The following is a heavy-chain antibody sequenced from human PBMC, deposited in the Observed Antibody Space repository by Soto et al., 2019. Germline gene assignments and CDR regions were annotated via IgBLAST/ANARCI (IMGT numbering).Heavy chain of an antibody. CDR3: ATGRNYYDSSGYYYRGALRY. V-gene: IGHV1-69*13. CDR2: IIPIFGTA. D-gene: IGHD3-22*01. Sequence: GASVKVSCKASGGTFSSYAISWVRQAPGQGLEWMGGIIPIFGTANYAQKFQGRVTITADESTSTAYMELSSLRSEDTAVYYCATGRNYYDSSGYYYRGALRYWGQGTLVTVSS. J-gene: IGHJ4*02. CDR1: GGTFSSYA.